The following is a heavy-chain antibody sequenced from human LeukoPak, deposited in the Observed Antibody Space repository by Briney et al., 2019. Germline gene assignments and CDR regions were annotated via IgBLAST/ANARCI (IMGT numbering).Heavy chain of an antibody. D-gene: IGHD3-22*01. CDR2: IYYSGST. CDR1: GGSISSSSYY. Sequence: PSETLSLTCTVSGGSISSSSYYWGWIRQPPGKGLEWIGSIYYSGSTYYNPSLKSRVTISVDTSKNQFSLKLSSVTAADTAVYYCASLDSSGAGASFPYYWGQGTLVTVSS. CDR3: ASLDSSGAGASFPYY. V-gene: IGHV4-39*07. J-gene: IGHJ4*02.